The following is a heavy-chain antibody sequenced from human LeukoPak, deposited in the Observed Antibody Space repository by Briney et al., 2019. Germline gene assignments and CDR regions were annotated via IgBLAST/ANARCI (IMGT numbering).Heavy chain of an antibody. CDR1: GYTFTSYD. CDR3: ARGRLSRSIGVRGQYYFDY. J-gene: IGHJ4*02. Sequence: GASVKVSCKASGYTFTSYDINWVRQVTGQGLEWMGWMNPNSGNTGYAQKFQGRVTITRNTSISTAYMELSSLRSEDTAVYYCARGRLSRSIGVRGQYYFDYWGQGTLVTVSS. CDR2: MNPNSGNT. V-gene: IGHV1-8*03. D-gene: IGHD5/OR15-5a*01.